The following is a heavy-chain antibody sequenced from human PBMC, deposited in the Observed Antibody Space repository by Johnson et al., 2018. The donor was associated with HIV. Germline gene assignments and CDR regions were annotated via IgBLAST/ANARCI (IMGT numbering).Heavy chain of an antibody. CDR1: GFTFSNAW. J-gene: IGHJ3*02. CDR2: IKSKTDGGTT. V-gene: IGHV3-15*01. Sequence: VQLVESGGGLVKPGGSLRLSCAASGFTFSNAWMSWVRQAPGKGLEWVGRIKSKTDGGTTDYAAPVKGRFTISRDDSKNTLYLQMNSLKTEDTAVYYCTTDADSSSWNDAFDIWGQGTMVTVSS. D-gene: IGHD6-13*01. CDR3: TTDADSSSWNDAFDI.